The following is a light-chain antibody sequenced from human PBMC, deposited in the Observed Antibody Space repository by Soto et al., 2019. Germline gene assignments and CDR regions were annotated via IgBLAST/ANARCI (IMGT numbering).Light chain of an antibody. CDR1: SSDVGYYNR. Sequence: QSALTQPPSVSGSPGQSVTISCTGTSSDVGYYNRVSWYQQPPGTAPKLMVFEVSNRPSGVPDRFSGSKSGNTASLTISGLQAEDEADYCCSSYTTSSTLVFGGGTKVTVL. CDR3: SSYTTSSTLV. V-gene: IGLV2-18*02. CDR2: EVS. J-gene: IGLJ2*01.